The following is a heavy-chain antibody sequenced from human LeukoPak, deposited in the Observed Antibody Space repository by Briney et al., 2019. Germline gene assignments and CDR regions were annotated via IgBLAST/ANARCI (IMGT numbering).Heavy chain of an antibody. CDR1: GGSINTYY. CDR3: ARLSSGSNPPFDY. Sequence: SETLSLTCTVSGGSINTYYWSWVRQTPGKGLECIGYIYYTGSTNYNPSLKSRITMSVDTSTNQFSLQLSSVTAADTAVYYCARLSSGSNPPFDYWGQGTLVTASS. J-gene: IGHJ4*02. CDR2: IYYTGST. V-gene: IGHV4-59*08. D-gene: IGHD3-22*01.